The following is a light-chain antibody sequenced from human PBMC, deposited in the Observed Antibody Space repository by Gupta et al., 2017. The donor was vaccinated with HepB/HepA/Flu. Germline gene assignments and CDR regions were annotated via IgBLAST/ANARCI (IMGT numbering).Light chain of an antibody. CDR3: QSYDSSLSGSLV. CDR1: SSNIGAGYD. V-gene: IGLV1-40*01. J-gene: IGLJ2*01. CDR2: GNK. Sequence: QSVLTQPPSVSGAPGQRVTISCTGSSSNIGAGYDVHWYQQLPATPPNLLLYGNKNRPSGAPDRFSGSKSDTSASLAITGLQAEDEADYYCQSYDSSLSGSLVFGGGTKLTVL.